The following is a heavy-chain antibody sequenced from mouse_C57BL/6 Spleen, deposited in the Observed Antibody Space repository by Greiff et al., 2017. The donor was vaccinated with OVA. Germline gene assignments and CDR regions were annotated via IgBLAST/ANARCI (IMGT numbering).Heavy chain of an antibody. CDR2: INPNNGGT. CDR3: ARVYYDCDGDY. V-gene: IGHV1-26*01. D-gene: IGHD2-4*01. Sequence: VQLQQSGPELVKPGASVKISCKASGYTFTDYYMNWVKQSHGKSLEWIGDINPNNGGTSYNQKFKGKATLTVDKSSSTAYMELRSLTSEDSAVYYCARVYYDCDGDYWGKGTTLTVSS. J-gene: IGHJ2*01. CDR1: GYTFTDYY.